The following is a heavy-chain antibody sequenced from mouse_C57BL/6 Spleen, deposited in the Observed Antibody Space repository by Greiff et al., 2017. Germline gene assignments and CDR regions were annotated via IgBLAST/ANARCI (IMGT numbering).Heavy chain of an antibody. CDR2: INPNNGGT. J-gene: IGHJ2*01. Sequence: EVQLQQSGPELVKPGASVKISCKASGYTFTDYYMNWVKQSHGKSLEWIGDINPNNGGTSYNQKFKGKATLTVDKSSSTAYMERRSLTSEDSAVYYCARGYYDYDVEDYWGQGTTLTVSS. CDR1: GYTFTDYY. CDR3: ARGYYDYDVEDY. D-gene: IGHD2-4*01. V-gene: IGHV1-26*01.